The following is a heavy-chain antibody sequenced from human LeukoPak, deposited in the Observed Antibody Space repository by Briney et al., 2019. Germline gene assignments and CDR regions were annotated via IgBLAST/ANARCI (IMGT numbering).Heavy chain of an antibody. D-gene: IGHD3-10*01. CDR1: GYTFTGSGWY. CDR3: ARDGPAQMVDFDY. J-gene: IGHJ4*02. CDR2: IHPNNGAT. V-gene: IGHV1-2*02. Sequence: DSVKVSCKASGYTFTGSGWYLYWLRQAPGQGLEWVGWIHPNNGATLYAQKFQGRVAMTTDTSISTAYMELSRLRPDDTAMYYCARDGPAQMVDFDYWGQGTLVTVSS.